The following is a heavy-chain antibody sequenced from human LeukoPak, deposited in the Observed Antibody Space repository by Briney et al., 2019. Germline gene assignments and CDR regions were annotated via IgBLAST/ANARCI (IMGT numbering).Heavy chain of an antibody. D-gene: IGHD3-22*01. Sequence: SVKVSCKASGGTFSSYAISWVRQAPGQGLEWTGRIIPILGIANYAQKFQGRVTITADKSTSTAYMELSSLRSEDTAVYYCARARYDSSGYDAFDIWGQGTMVTVSS. CDR2: IIPILGIA. CDR3: ARARYDSSGYDAFDI. CDR1: GGTFSSYA. J-gene: IGHJ3*02. V-gene: IGHV1-69*04.